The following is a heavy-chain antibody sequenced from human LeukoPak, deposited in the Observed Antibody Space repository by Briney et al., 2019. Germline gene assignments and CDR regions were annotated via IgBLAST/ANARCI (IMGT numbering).Heavy chain of an antibody. CDR3: ARGHVVRGVIPCDALDI. V-gene: IGHV4-34*01. J-gene: IGHJ3*02. CDR1: GGSFSGYY. D-gene: IGHD3-10*01. CDR2: INHSGST. Sequence: PSETLSLTCAVYGGSFSGYYWSWIRQPPGKGLEWIGEINHSGSTNYNPSLKSRVTISVDTSKNQFSLKLSSVTAADTAVYYCARGHVVRGVIPCDALDIWGQGTMVTVSS.